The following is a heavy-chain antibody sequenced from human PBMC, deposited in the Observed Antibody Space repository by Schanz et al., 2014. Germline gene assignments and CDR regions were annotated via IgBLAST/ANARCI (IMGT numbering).Heavy chain of an antibody. J-gene: IGHJ4*02. CDR3: ASPPISVAGRLADY. D-gene: IGHD6-19*01. Sequence: AQLVESGGGVVQPGRSLRLSCAASGFTVSKNYMSWVRQAPGKGLEWVSIIYTDGSTYYADSVRDRFTISRDNSKNTLYLQMNNLRAEDTAVYFCASPPISVAGRLADYWGQGILVAVSA. CDR1: GFTVSKNY. CDR2: IYTDGST. V-gene: IGHV3-66*01.